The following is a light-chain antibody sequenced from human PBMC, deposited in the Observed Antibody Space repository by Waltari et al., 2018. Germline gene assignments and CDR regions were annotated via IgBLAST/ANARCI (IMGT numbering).Light chain of an antibody. Sequence: EIVLTQSPATLSLSPGERATLSCRASQTFNNYLAWYQHTPGQPPRLLIYDASKMFIGTPSRFSGSGSGTDFTLTISSLEPEDSAVYYCQQRINWPVTFGGGTKVEIK. CDR3: QQRINWPVT. V-gene: IGKV3-11*01. CDR2: DAS. J-gene: IGKJ4*01. CDR1: QTFNNY.